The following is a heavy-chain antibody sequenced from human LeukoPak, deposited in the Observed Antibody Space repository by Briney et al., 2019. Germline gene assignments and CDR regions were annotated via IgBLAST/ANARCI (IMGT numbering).Heavy chain of an antibody. CDR1: GGSISSYY. CDR3: ARDEGHYGSAYGMGV. V-gene: IGHV4-59*01. Sequence: SETLSLTCTVPGGSISSYYWSWIRQPPGKGLEWIGYIYYSGSTNYNPSLKSRVTISVDTSKNQFSLKLSSVTAADTAVYYCARDEGHYGSAYGMGVWGQGTTVTVSS. CDR2: IYYSGST. J-gene: IGHJ6*02. D-gene: IGHD3-10*01.